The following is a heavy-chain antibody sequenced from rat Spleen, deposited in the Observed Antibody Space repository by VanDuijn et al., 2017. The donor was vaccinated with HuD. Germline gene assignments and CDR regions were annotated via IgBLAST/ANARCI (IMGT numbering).Heavy chain of an antibody. CDR2: INYDGRST. J-gene: IGHJ4*01. CDR1: GFTFSDYY. Sequence: EVQLVESDGGLVQPGRSLKLSCAASGFTFSDYYMAWVRQAPTKGLEWVATINYDGRSTYYRDSVKGRFTISRDNANSTLYLQMNSLQTEDTAIYFCTGDRHSPGIMDPWGQGASVTVSS. V-gene: IGHV5-29*01. CDR3: TGDRHSPGIMDP. D-gene: IGHD1-4*01.